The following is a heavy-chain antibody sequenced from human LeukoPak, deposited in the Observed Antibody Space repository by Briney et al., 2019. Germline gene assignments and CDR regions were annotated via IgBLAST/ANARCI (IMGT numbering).Heavy chain of an antibody. J-gene: IGHJ2*01. CDR1: GGSISGAYIY. CDR3: ARVSYSYWYFDL. D-gene: IGHD1-26*01. CDR2: IYTSGST. V-gene: IGHV4-61*02. Sequence: SETLSLTCTVSGGSISGAYIYWSWIRQSAGKGLEWIGRIYTSGSTSYNPSLKRRVTMSVDTSKNQFSLKLSSVTAADTAVYYCARVSYSYWYFDLWGRGTLVTVSS.